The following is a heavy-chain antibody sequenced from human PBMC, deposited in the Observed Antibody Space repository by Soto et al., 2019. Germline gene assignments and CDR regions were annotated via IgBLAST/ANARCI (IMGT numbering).Heavy chain of an antibody. Sequence: PSETLSLTCTVSGGSISSYYWSWIRQPPGKGLEWIGYIYYSGSTNYNPSLKSRVTISVDTSKNQFSLKLSSVTAADTAVYYCARPLVLDFAFDPWGQGTLVTVSS. J-gene: IGHJ5*02. D-gene: IGHD2-15*01. V-gene: IGHV4-59*08. CDR1: GGSISSYY. CDR2: IYYSGST. CDR3: ARPLVLDFAFDP.